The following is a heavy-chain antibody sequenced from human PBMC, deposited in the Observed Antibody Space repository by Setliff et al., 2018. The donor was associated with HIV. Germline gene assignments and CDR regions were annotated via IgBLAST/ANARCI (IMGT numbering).Heavy chain of an antibody. CDR1: GGSLSNFY. D-gene: IGHD3-10*01. J-gene: IGHJ4*02. CDR2: IFPTGTT. Sequence: PSETLSLTCTVSGGSLSNFYWSWIRQPPNEGLEWIGNIFPTGTTNYNPSLQSRVTLSVDTSESQVSLSLTSVTAADSAVYYCARLRLSMDYFDHWGQGILVTVSS. V-gene: IGHV4-4*09. CDR3: ARLRLSMDYFDH.